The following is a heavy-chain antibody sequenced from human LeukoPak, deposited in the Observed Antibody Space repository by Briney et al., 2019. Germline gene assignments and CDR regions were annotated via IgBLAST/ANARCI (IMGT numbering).Heavy chain of an antibody. Sequence: ASVKVSCKASGYTFTSYGISWVRQAPGQGLEWMGWISAYNGNTNYAQKLQGRVTMTTDTSTSTAYMELRSLRSDDTAVYYCARGPEEKVAGELVFLVDYWGQGTLVTVSS. J-gene: IGHJ4*02. D-gene: IGHD3-16*01. CDR1: GYTFTSYG. CDR2: ISAYNGNT. CDR3: ARGPEEKVAGELVFLVDY. V-gene: IGHV1-18*01.